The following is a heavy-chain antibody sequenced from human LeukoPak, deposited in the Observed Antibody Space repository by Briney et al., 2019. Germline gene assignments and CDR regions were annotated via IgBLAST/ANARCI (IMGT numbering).Heavy chain of an antibody. CDR3: ARDPTIFGVVMDV. V-gene: IGHV3-48*03. J-gene: IGHJ6*04. Sequence: GGSLRLSCAASGFTFSSYEMNWVRQAPGKGLEWVSYISSSGSTIYYADSVKGRFTISRDNAKNSLYLRMNSLRAEDTAVYYCARDPTIFGVVMDVWGKGTTVTVSS. D-gene: IGHD3-3*01. CDR2: ISSSGSTI. CDR1: GFTFSSYE.